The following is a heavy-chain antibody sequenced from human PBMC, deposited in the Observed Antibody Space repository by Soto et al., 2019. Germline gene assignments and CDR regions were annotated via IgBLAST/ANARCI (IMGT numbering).Heavy chain of an antibody. D-gene: IGHD3-3*01. J-gene: IGHJ6*02. CDR2: INHSGST. CDR1: GGSFSGYY. Sequence: LSLTCAVYGGSFSGYYWSWIRQPPGKGLEWIGEINHSGSTNYNPSLKSRVTISVDTSKNQFSLKLSSVTAADTAVYYCARGYYDFWSGYYATYYYYGMDVWGQGTTVTVSS. CDR3: ARGYYDFWSGYYATYYYYGMDV. V-gene: IGHV4-34*01.